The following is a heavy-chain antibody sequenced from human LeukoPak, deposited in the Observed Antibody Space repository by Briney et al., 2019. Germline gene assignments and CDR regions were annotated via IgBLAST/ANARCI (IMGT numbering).Heavy chain of an antibody. CDR1: GGTFSNYT. D-gene: IGHD2-21*02. V-gene: IGHV1-69*06. CDR3: ARTYCGGDCYSSRGWFDT. CDR2: IIPIFGTA. Sequence: GASVKVSRKTSGGTFSNYTISWVRQAPGQGLEWMGGIIPIFGTANYAQKFQGKVTITADKSTSTAYMDLSSLRFEDTAVYYCARTYCGGDCYSSRGWFDTWGQGTLVTVSS. J-gene: IGHJ5*02.